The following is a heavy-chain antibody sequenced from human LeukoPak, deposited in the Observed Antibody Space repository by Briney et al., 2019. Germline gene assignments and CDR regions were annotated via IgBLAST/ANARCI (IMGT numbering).Heavy chain of an antibody. CDR1: GFTVSSNY. J-gene: IGHJ4*02. D-gene: IGHD2-2*01. V-gene: IGHV3-66*01. CDR2: IYSGGST. Sequence: GGSLRLSCAASGFTVSSNYMSWVRQAPGKGLEWVSIIYSGGSTYYADSVKGRFTISRDISKNTLYLQMNSLRAEDTAVFYCARALPASSHTSFDYWGQGTPVTVSS. CDR3: ARALPASSHTSFDY.